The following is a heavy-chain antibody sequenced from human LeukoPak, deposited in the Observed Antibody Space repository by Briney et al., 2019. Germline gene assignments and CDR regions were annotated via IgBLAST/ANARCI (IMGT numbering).Heavy chain of an antibody. CDR1: GGSISSYY. J-gene: IGHJ5*02. D-gene: IGHD3-9*01. V-gene: IGHV4-59*01. Sequence: SETLSLTCTVSGGSISSYYWSWIRQPPGKGLEWIGYIYYSGSTNYNPSLKSRVTISVDTSKNQFSLKLSSVTASDTAVYYCARRGRYFDWFDPWGQGTLVTVSS. CDR2: IYYSGST. CDR3: ARRGRYFDWFDP.